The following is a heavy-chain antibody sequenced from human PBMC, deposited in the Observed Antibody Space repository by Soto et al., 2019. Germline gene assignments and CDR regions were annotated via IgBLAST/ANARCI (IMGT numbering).Heavy chain of an antibody. D-gene: IGHD2-2*03. CDR3: ARDSSGYCSSTSCYYYYYGMDV. J-gene: IGHJ6*02. V-gene: IGHV1-69*13. CDR2: IIPIFGTA. Sequence: SVKVSCKASGGTFSSYAISWVRQAPGQGLEWMGGIIPIFGTANYAQKFQGRVTITADESTSAAYMELSSLRSEDTAVYYCARDSSGYCSSTSCYYYYYGMDVWGQGTTVTVSS. CDR1: GGTFSSYA.